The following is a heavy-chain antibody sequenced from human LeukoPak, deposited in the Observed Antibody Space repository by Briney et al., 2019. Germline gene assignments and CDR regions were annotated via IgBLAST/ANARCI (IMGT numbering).Heavy chain of an antibody. D-gene: IGHD3-10*01. J-gene: IGHJ4*02. V-gene: IGHV1-2*02. CDR3: ARDRGGTITFDY. CDR1: GYTFTGYC. CDR2: INPNSGGT. Sequence: ASVKVSCKASGYTFTGYCLRWVRQAPGQGLEWMGWINPNSGGTNYAQKFQGRVTMTRDTSISTAYMELSRLRSDDTAVYYCARDRGGTITFDYWGQGTLVTVSS.